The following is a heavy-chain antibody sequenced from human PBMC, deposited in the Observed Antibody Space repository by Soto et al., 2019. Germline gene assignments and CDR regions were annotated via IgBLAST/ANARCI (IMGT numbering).Heavy chain of an antibody. J-gene: IGHJ5*02. CDR1: VESVIDYY. CDR3: ARSGYYGFVH. V-gene: IGHV4-59*02. Sequence: PSETLSLTCAVSVESVIDYYWSLIRQPPGKGLEWIGHIYYTGSANYNPSLRSRVTMSQDTSKNQFSLKLASVTAADTAVYYCARSGYYGFVHWGQGALVTVSS. D-gene: IGHD4-17*01. CDR2: IYYTGSA.